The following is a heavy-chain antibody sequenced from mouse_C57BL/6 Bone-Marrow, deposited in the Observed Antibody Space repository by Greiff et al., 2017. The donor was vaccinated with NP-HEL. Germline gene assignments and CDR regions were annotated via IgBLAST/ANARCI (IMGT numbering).Heavy chain of an antibody. CDR3: ARGGDYGLYFVY. V-gene: IGHV1-81*01. CDR2: IYPRSGNT. D-gene: IGHD1-1*01. Sequence: QVQLKESGAELARPGASVKLSCKASGYTFTSYGISWVKQRTGQGLEWIGEIYPRSGNTYYNEKFKGKATLTADKSYSTAYMELRSLTSEDSAVYFCARGGDYGLYFVYWGQGTTLTVSS. CDR1: GYTFTSYG. J-gene: IGHJ2*01.